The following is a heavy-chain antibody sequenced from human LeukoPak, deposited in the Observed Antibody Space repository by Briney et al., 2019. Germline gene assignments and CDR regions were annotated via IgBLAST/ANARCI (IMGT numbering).Heavy chain of an antibody. J-gene: IGHJ5*02. Sequence: ASVKVSCKASGYTFPGYYMHWVRQTPGQGLEWMGWINPNSGDTNYAQKFQGRVTMTRDTSISTAYMELSRLTSDDTAMYYCARDRTSGYNWFDPWGQGTLVTVSS. CDR3: ARDRTSGYNWFDP. CDR2: INPNSGDT. CDR1: GYTFPGYY. D-gene: IGHD3-22*01. V-gene: IGHV1-2*02.